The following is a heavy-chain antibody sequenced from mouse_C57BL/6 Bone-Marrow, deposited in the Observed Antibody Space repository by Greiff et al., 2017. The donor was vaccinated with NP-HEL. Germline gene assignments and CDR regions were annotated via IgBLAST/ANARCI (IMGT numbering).Heavy chain of an antibody. J-gene: IGHJ3*01. CDR1: GYTFTSYG. Sequence: QVQLQQSGAELARPGASVKLSCKASGYTFTSYGISWVKQRTGQGLEWIGEIYPRSGNTYYNEKFKGKATLTADKSSSTASMELRSLTSEDSAVYFCATLGYYGSSSWFAYWGQGTLVTVSA. V-gene: IGHV1-81*01. CDR3: ATLGYYGSSSWFAY. CDR2: IYPRSGNT. D-gene: IGHD1-1*01.